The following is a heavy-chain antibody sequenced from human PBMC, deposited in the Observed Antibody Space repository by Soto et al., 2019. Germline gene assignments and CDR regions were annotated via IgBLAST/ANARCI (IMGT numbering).Heavy chain of an antibody. CDR3: ARDYYDYVWGSYRSKYYFDY. J-gene: IGHJ4*02. V-gene: IGHV1-69*13. CDR2: IIPIFGTA. D-gene: IGHD3-16*02. CDR1: GGTFSSYA. Sequence: SVKVSCKASGGTFSSYAISWVRQAPGQGLEWMGGIIPIFGTANYAQKFLGRVTITADESTSTAYMELSSLRSEDTAVYYCARDYYDYVWGSYRSKYYFDYWGQGTLVTVSS.